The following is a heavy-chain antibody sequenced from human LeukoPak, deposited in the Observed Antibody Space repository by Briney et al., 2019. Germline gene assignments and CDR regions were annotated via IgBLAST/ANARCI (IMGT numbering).Heavy chain of an antibody. J-gene: IGHJ4*02. CDR1: GFTVSSNY. D-gene: IGHD3-22*01. CDR3: AKDLSIVVDNDY. CDR2: IYSGGST. V-gene: IGHV3-66*01. Sequence: PGGSLRLSCAASGFTVSSNYMSWVRQAPGKGLEWVSVIYSGGSTYYADSVKGRFTISRDNSKNTLYLQMNSLRAEDTAVYYCAKDLSIVVDNDYWGQGTLVTVSS.